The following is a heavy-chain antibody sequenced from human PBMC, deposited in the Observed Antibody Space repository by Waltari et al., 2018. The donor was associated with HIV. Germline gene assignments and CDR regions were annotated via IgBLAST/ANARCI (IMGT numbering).Heavy chain of an antibody. CDR3: TTDFHIAARLSTSFDF. CDR2: MKSKTDGRTT. V-gene: IGHV3-15*01. CDR1: GFTFSKAW. Sequence: EVQLVESGGGLVKPGGSLRLSCAASGFTFSKAWMSWVRQAPGKGLEWVCRMKSKTDGRTTDYAAPVKGRFTISRDDSKNTLYLQMNSLKTEDTAVYYCTTDFHIAARLSTSFDFWGQGTLVTVSS. D-gene: IGHD6-6*01. J-gene: IGHJ4*02.